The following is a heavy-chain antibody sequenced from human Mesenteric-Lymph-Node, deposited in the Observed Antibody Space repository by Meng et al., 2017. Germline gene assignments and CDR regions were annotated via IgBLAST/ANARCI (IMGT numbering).Heavy chain of an antibody. V-gene: IGHV4-31*03. Sequence: QVQLQESGPVLVKPSQTLSLTCTVSGGSISGSGYYWNWIRQRPGKGLEWIGYIYHSGTTNYNPSLKSRVTISVDTSKNQFSLKLTSVTAADTAVYYCARDYSGGYYWFDPWGKGTLVTVSS. CDR1: GGSISGSGYY. D-gene: IGHD2-15*01. CDR3: ARDYSGGYYWFDP. J-gene: IGHJ5*02. CDR2: IYHSGTT.